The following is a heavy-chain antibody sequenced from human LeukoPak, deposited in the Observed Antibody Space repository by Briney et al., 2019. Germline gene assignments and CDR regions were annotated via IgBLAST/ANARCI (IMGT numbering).Heavy chain of an antibody. CDR2: IYARGST. D-gene: IGHD3-10*01. CDR3: AGDRKGVVIFDY. J-gene: IGHJ4*02. CDR1: GGSISSYY. V-gene: IGHV4-4*07. Sequence: SETLSLTCTVSGGSISSYYWSWIRQPAGKGPEWIGRIYARGSTNYNPSLNSRVTMSVDTSKNQFSLEQSSVTAADTAVYYCAGDRKGVVIFDYWGQGTLVTVSS.